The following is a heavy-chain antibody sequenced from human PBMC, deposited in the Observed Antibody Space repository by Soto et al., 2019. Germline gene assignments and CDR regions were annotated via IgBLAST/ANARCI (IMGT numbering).Heavy chain of an antibody. CDR3: ARGRPTDSYNSGHSDFDI. V-gene: IGHV4-59*11. CDR1: AGPIGCRY. CDR2: IYSRGNT. J-gene: IGHJ3*02. D-gene: IGHD5-12*01. Sequence: TETVSAGPIGCRYRAWIWQSPGKGLKRIGYIYSRGNTKYNPSLKSRVTISVDTSKNQFSLNLRSVTAADTAVYYCARGRPTDSYNSGHSDFDILSQGR.